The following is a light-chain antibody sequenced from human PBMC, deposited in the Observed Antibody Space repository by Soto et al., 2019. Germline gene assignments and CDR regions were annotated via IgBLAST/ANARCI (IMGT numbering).Light chain of an antibody. J-gene: IGKJ2*01. CDR1: QSVSSW. V-gene: IGKV1-5*01. Sequence: DIQMPQSPSTLSASVGDTITITCRASQSVSSWLAWYHQKPGQDPKLLLYGASSLESGVPARFSGSGSGTEFSLTITGLQPDDFATDYCQQYNYYPYTFGGGTRLEIK. CDR2: GAS. CDR3: QQYNYYPYT.